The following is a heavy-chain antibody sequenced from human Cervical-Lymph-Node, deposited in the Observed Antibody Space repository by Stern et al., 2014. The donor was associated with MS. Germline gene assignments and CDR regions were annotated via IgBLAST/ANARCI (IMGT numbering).Heavy chain of an antibody. J-gene: IGHJ4*02. Sequence: QVQLQESGPGLVKPLQTLSLTCTVSGGSISSGDYYWSWLRQPTGQGLEWIGYIYYSRSTYYNQFTESRVTISVDTSKNQFSLKLSSVTAADTAVYYCARGGEYYDSSGYSLLDYWGQGTLVTVSS. D-gene: IGHD3-22*01. V-gene: IGHV4-30-4*01. CDR3: ARGGEYYDSSGYSLLDY. CDR2: IYYSRST. CDR1: GGSISSGDYY.